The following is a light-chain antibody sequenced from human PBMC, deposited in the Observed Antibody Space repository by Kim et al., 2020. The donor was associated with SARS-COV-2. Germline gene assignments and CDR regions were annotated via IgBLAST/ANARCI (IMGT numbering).Light chain of an antibody. CDR2: DKD. V-gene: IGLV3-19*01. CDR1: SLRNYF. J-gene: IGLJ2*01. Sequence: SSELTQDPVVSVALGQTVRITCHGDSLRNYFADWCQQRPGQAPVVVIYDKDTRPSGIPDRFSGSGSDNTASLTITGAQAEDEADYFCYSRDTSGSHVIFGGGTPLTDL. CDR3: YSRDTSGSHVI.